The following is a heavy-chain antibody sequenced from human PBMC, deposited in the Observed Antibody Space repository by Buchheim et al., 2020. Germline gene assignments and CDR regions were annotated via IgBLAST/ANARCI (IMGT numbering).Heavy chain of an antibody. D-gene: IGHD2-15*01. V-gene: IGHV3-30*04. CDR3: ASDLSGGGLDY. Sequence: QVQLVESGGGVVQPGRSLRLSCAASGISFSRYSMHWVRQAPGKGLEWVAVISDDATRTNYADSVRGRFTISRDNSRNTRYLQMGSLRLDDTAVFYCASDLSGGGLDYWGQGTL. CDR1: GISFSRYS. CDR2: ISDDATRT. J-gene: IGHJ4*02.